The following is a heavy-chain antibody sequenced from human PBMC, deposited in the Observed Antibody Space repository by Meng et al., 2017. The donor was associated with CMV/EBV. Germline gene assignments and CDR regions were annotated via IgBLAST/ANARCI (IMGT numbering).Heavy chain of an antibody. CDR3: ARGLTMVRGVMPGH. J-gene: IGHJ4*02. CDR1: GGSISSYY. CDR2: IYYSGST. V-gene: IGHV4-59*01. D-gene: IGHD3-10*01. Sequence: ESLKISCTVSGGSISSYYWSWIRQPPGKGLEWIGYIYYSGSTNYNPSLKSRVTISVDTSKNQFSLKLSSVTAADTAVYYCARGLTMVRGVMPGHWGQGTLVTVSS.